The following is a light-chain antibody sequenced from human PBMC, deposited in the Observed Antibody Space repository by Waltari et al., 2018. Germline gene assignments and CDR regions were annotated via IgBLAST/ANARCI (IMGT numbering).Light chain of an antibody. Sequence: QSVLTQPPPVSGAPGQSVTISCTGSSSNIGAGYDVHWYQQIPGSAPKVLIYRDDNRPSGVPGRCAGSKSGTSASLSVTGLHVEDEADYFCQSYDRDLNAVLFGGGTKLTVL. CDR2: RDD. J-gene: IGLJ2*01. CDR1: SSNIGAGYD. CDR3: QSYDRDLNAVL. V-gene: IGLV1-40*01.